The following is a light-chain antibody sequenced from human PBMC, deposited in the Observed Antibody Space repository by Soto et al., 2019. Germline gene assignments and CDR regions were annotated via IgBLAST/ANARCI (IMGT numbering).Light chain of an antibody. J-gene: IGKJ5*01. V-gene: IGKV3-11*01. CDR2: DAS. CDR1: QSFSTY. CDR3: QQRSNWHPVIT. Sequence: EIVLTQSPATLSLSPGERVTPSCRASQSFSTYLAWYQQKPGQAPRLLIYDASKRATGIPARFSGRGSGTEFTLTISSLEPEDFAVYYCQQRSNWHPVITFGQGTRLEIK.